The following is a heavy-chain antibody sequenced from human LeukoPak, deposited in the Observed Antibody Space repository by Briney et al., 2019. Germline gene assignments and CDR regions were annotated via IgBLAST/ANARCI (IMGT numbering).Heavy chain of an antibody. D-gene: IGHD3-10*01. CDR2: ISAYNGNT. J-gene: IGHJ5*02. Sequence: ASVKVSCKASGYTFTSYGISWVRQAPGQGIEWMGWISAYNGNTNYAQKLQGRVTMTTDTSTSTAYMELRSLRSDDTAVYYCARDYYGSGSYGWFDPWGQGTLVTVSS. CDR1: GYTFTSYG. CDR3: ARDYYGSGSYGWFDP. V-gene: IGHV1-18*01.